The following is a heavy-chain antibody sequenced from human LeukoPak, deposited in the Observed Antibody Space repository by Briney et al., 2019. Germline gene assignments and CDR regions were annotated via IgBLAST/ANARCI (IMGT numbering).Heavy chain of an antibody. Sequence: GESLKISCKDSGYSFTSYWIGWVRQMPGKGLEWMGIIYPGDSDTRYSPSFQGQVTISADKSISTAYLQWSSLKASDTAMYYCARRYCSGGSCYGAFDIWGQGTMVTVSS. CDR2: IYPGDSDT. V-gene: IGHV5-51*01. CDR1: GYSFTSYW. CDR3: ARRYCSGGSCYGAFDI. J-gene: IGHJ3*02. D-gene: IGHD2-15*01.